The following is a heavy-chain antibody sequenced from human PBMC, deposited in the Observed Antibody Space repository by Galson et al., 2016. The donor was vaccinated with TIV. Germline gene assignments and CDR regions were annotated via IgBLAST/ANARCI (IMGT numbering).Heavy chain of an antibody. D-gene: IGHD3-10*01. Sequence: SLRLSCAASGFTFSGHSMNWVRQAPGKGLEWVSSISNSGDYIYYSDSMKGRFTISRDNAKKSLYLQMHSLRAEDTAVYYCARIIGYWVGYYTMDVWGQGALVTVSS. CDR2: ISNSGDYI. J-gene: IGHJ4*02. CDR1: GFTFSGHS. V-gene: IGHV3-21*01. CDR3: ARIIGYWVGYYTMDV.